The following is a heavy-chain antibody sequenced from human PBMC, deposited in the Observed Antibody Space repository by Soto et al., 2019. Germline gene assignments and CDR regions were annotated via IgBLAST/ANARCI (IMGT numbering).Heavy chain of an antibody. Sequence: PGGSLRLSCAASGFTVSSNYMSWVRQAPGKGLEWVSVIYSGGSTYYADSVKGRFTISRDNSKNTLYLQMNSLRAEDTAVYYCARAQGYCSSTSCQPIPPFDYWGQGTLVTVSS. CDR1: GFTVSSNY. CDR3: ARAQGYCSSTSCQPIPPFDY. J-gene: IGHJ4*02. CDR2: IYSGGST. V-gene: IGHV3-66*01. D-gene: IGHD2-2*01.